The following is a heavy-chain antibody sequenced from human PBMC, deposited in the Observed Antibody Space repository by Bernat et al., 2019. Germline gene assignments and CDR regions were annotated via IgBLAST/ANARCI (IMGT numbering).Heavy chain of an antibody. CDR1: GFTFDDYA. CDR2: ISGDGGST. J-gene: IGHJ4*02. V-gene: IGHV3-43*02. CDR3: AKDIGITGTGTTRFDY. Sequence: EVQLVESGGGVVQPGGSLSPSCAASGFTFDDYAIHWVRQAPGKGLEWVSLISGDGGSTYYADSVKGRFTISRDNSKNSLYLQMNSLRTEDTALYYCAKDIGITGTGTTRFDYWGQGTLVTVSS. D-gene: IGHD6-19*01.